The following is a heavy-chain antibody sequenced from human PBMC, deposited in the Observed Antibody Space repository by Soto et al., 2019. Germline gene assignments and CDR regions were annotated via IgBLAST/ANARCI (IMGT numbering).Heavy chain of an antibody. V-gene: IGHV4-59*12. Sequence: SETLSLTCTVSGGSISSYYWSWIRQPPGKGLEWIGYIYYSGSTNYNPSLKSRVTISVDTSKNQFSLKLSSVTAADTAVYYCARGETAMVDFDYWGQGTLVTVSS. CDR1: GGSISSYY. J-gene: IGHJ4*02. CDR3: ARGETAMVDFDY. D-gene: IGHD5-18*01. CDR2: IYYSGST.